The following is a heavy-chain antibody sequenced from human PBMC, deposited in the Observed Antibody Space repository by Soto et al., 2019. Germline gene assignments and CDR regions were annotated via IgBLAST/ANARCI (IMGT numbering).Heavy chain of an antibody. D-gene: IGHD3-10*02. CDR3: AGAVRARRYDL. CDR1: GFTFRNYG. J-gene: IGHJ5*02. Sequence: QVQLVESGGGVVQPGRSLRLSCAASGFTFRNYGMHWVRQAPGKGLEWLAVIWYDGSNKYYADSVKGRFTISRDNSKNTLNRKINSRRDEDRAVYYWAGAVRARRYDLWGQGTLVIFSS. V-gene: IGHV3-33*01. CDR2: IWYDGSNK.